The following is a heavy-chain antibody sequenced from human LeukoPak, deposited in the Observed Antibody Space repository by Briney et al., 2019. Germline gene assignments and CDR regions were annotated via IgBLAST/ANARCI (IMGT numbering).Heavy chain of an antibody. D-gene: IGHD3-16*02. CDR2: IHTDGIST. Sequence: GGSLRLSCAASGFTFSNYWMHWVRQAPGKGLVWVSRIHTDGISTTYADSVKGRFTISRDNAKNTLYVQMSSLRAEDTAVYYCARVIAFRGYMDVWGKGTTVTVSS. CDR3: ARVIAFRGYMDV. CDR1: GFTFSNYW. V-gene: IGHV3-74*01. J-gene: IGHJ6*03.